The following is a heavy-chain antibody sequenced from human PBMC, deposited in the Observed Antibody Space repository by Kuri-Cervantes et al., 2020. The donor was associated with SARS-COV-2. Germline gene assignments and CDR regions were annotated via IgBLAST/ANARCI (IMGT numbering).Heavy chain of an antibody. CDR2: INSDGSST. Sequence: GESLKISCAASGFTFSSYWMHWVRQAPGKGLVWVSRINSDGSSTSYADSVKGRFTISRDNSKNTLYLQMNSLRAEDTAVYYCARGSTGEGAFDIWGQGTMVTVSS. CDR3: ARGSTGEGAFDI. D-gene: IGHD7-27*01. CDR1: GFTFSSYW. J-gene: IGHJ3*02. V-gene: IGHV3-74*01.